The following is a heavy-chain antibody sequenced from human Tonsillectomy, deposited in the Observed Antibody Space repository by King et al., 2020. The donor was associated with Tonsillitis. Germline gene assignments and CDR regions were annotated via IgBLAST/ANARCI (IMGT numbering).Heavy chain of an antibody. CDR1: GFTFSSYG. CDR3: ARVGATDRGDY. V-gene: IGHV3-30*03. D-gene: IGHD1-26*01. CDR2: ISYDGSNK. Sequence: VQLVESGGGVVQPGRSLRLSCAASGFTFSSYGMHWVRQAPGKGLEWVAGISYDGSNKYYADSVKGRFTISRDNSKNTRYLQMNSLRAEDTAVYYCARVGATDRGDYWGQGTLVTVSS. J-gene: IGHJ4*02.